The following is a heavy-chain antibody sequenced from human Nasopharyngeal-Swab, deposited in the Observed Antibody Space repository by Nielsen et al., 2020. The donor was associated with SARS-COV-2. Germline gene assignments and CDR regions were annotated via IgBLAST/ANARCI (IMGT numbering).Heavy chain of an antibody. V-gene: IGHV4-59*01. D-gene: IGHD6-6*01. Sequence: ESLKISCTVSGGSISSYYWSWIRQPPGKGLEWIGYIYYSGSTNYNPSLKSRVTISVDTSKNQFSLKLSSVTAADTAVYYCASVYSSSDSAFDIWGQGTMVTVSS. CDR1: GGSISSYY. J-gene: IGHJ3*02. CDR3: ASVYSSSDSAFDI. CDR2: IYYSGST.